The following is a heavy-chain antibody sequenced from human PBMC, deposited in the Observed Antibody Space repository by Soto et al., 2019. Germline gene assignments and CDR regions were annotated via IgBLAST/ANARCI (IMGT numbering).Heavy chain of an antibody. J-gene: IGHJ6*02. D-gene: IGHD6-13*01. Sequence: QVQLVQSGAEVKKPGSSVKVSCKASGGTFSSYAISWVRQAPGQGLEWMGGIIPIFGTANYAQKFQGRVTITADESTSTAYMELSSLRSEDTAVYYCADSSSWTSLYYYYGMDVWGQGTTVTVSS. CDR1: GGTFSSYA. CDR3: ADSSSWTSLYYYYGMDV. V-gene: IGHV1-69*01. CDR2: IIPIFGTA.